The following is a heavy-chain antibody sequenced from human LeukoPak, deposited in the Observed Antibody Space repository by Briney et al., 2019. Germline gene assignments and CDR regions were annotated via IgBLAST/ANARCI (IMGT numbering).Heavy chain of an antibody. CDR1: GDSISSTTFY. J-gene: IGHJ5*02. D-gene: IGHD6-19*01. CDR2: IYYSGST. Sequence: SETLSLTCSVSGDSISSTTFYWGWIRQPPGKGLEWIGYIYYSGSTYYNPSLKSRVTISVDTSKNQFSLKLSSVTAADTAVYYCARGTQWLLWFDPWGQGTLVTVSS. CDR3: ARGTQWLLWFDP. V-gene: IGHV4-39*07.